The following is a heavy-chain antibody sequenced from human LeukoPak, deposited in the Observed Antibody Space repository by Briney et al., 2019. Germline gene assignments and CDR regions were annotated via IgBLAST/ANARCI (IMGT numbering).Heavy chain of an antibody. Sequence: ASVKVSCKASGYTFTSYGISWVRQAPGQGLEWMGWISAYNGNTNYAQKLQGRVTMTTDTSTSTAYMELRSLRSDDTAVYYCARRSGYDLLVGRPVPTLTYFDYWGQGTLVNVSS. CDR3: ARRSGYDLLVGRPVPTLTYFDY. D-gene: IGHD5-12*01. V-gene: IGHV1-18*01. J-gene: IGHJ4*02. CDR1: GYTFTSYG. CDR2: ISAYNGNT.